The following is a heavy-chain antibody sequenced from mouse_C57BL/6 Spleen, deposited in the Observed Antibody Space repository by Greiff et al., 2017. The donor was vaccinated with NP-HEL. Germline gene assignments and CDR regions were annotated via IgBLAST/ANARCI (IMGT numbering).Heavy chain of an antibody. Sequence: QVQLQQSGAELMKPGASVKLSAKATGYTFTGYWKEGLKQRPGLGLGWIGEILPGSGSTNYNEKFKGKATFTADTSSNTAYMQLSSLTTEDSAIYYCARRLIYDGYFAYWGQGTLVTVSA. CDR1: GYTFTGYW. CDR3: ARRLIYDGYFAY. V-gene: IGHV1-9*01. CDR2: ILPGSGST. J-gene: IGHJ3*01. D-gene: IGHD2-3*01.